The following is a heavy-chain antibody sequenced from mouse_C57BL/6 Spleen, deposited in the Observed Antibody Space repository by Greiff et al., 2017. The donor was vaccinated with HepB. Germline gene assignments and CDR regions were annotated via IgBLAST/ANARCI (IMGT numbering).Heavy chain of an antibody. D-gene: IGHD1-1*01. CDR2: IHPNSGST. V-gene: IGHV1-64*01. J-gene: IGHJ2*01. CDR1: GYPFPSYW. CDR3: ARAKGDYDGSKDFDY. Sequence: QVQLQQPGAELVKPGASVKLSCKASGYPFPSYWMHWVKQRPGQGLEWIGMIHPNSGSTNYNEKFKSKATLTVDKSSSTAYMQLSSLTSEDSAVYYCARAKGDYDGSKDFDYWGQGTTLTVSS.